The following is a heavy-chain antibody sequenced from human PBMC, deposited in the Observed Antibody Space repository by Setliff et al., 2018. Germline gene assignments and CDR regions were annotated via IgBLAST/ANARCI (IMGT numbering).Heavy chain of an antibody. CDR1: DDSFTSSRYY. CDR2: ISYSGTP. Sequence: SETLSLTCTVSDDSFTSSRYYWGWIRQAPGSGLEWIGSISYSGTPYYNASVESRVTISIDTSRNQFSLELRSVTVADTATYYCASHPRVTIFGVVAFDYWGQGILVTVSS. CDR3: ASHPRVTIFGVVAFDY. J-gene: IGHJ4*02. V-gene: IGHV4-39*01. D-gene: IGHD3-3*01.